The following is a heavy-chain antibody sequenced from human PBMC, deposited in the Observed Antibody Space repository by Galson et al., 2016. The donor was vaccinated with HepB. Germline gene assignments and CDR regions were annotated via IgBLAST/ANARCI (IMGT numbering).Heavy chain of an antibody. Sequence: SLRLSCAVSGFAFSDYAMHWIRQAPGKGLEWVAGISYDGKYKDYADSVKGRITISRDNSKNTLFLETKSLRAEDTALYYCAKEVEQYRGCDYWGQGTLVTVSS. CDR2: ISYDGKYK. J-gene: IGHJ4*02. CDR1: GFAFSDYA. CDR3: AKEVEQYRGCDY. V-gene: IGHV3-30*18. D-gene: IGHD5-12*01.